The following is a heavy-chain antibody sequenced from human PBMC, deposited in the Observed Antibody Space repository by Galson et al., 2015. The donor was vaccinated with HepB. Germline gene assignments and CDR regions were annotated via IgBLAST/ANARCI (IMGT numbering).Heavy chain of an antibody. D-gene: IGHD1-26*01. Sequence: SLRLSCAASGFTFRSYWMHWVRQAPGKGLVWVSRITIEGGTTHYADSVKGRFTVSRDDAKNTLYLQMNSLRAEDTAVYYCARDSVLFYGTGSYFYHYYNGMDVWGQGTTVIVSS. CDR2: ITIEGGTT. J-gene: IGHJ6*02. V-gene: IGHV3-74*01. CDR3: ARDSVLFYGTGSYFYHYYNGMDV. CDR1: GFTFRSYW.